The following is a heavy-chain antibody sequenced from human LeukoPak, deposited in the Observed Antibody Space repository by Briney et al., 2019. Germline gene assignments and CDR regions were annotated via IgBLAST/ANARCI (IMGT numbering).Heavy chain of an antibody. Sequence: PSETLSLTCTVSGVSISYYYWSWIRRPPGKGLEWIGYIYYRGNTNYNPSLKSRVIISGDTSKNQFSLKLSSVTAADTAVYYCARDHTGSGLLDLWGQGTLVTVSS. CDR1: GVSISYYY. J-gene: IGHJ4*02. CDR2: IYYRGNT. D-gene: IGHD2/OR15-2a*01. CDR3: ARDHTGSGLLDL. V-gene: IGHV4-59*01.